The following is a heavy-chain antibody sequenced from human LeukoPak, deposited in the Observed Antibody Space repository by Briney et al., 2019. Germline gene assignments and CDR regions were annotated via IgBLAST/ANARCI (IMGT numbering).Heavy chain of an antibody. D-gene: IGHD5-12*01. CDR1: GFTVSSYS. J-gene: IGHJ4*02. CDR3: ARIDIVATGPHFDY. CDR2: ISSSSSYI. V-gene: IGHV3-21*01. Sequence: GGSLRLSCAASGFTVSSYSMNWVRQAPGKGLEWVSSISSSSSYIYYADSVKGRFTISRDNAKNSLYLQMNSLRAEDTAVYYCARIDIVATGPHFDYWGQGTLVTVSS.